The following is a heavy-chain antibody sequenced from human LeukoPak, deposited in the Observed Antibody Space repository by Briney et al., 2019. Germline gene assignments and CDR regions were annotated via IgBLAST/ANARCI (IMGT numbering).Heavy chain of an antibody. CDR1: GGSFSGYY. V-gene: IGHV4-34*01. Sequence: SETLSLTCAVYGGSFSGYYWSWIRQPPGKGLEWIGEINHSGSTNYSPSLKSRVTISVDTSKNQFSLKLSSVTAADTAVYYCARRWYSSSWYAYFQHWGQGTLVTVSS. D-gene: IGHD6-13*01. CDR2: INHSGST. CDR3: ARRWYSSSWYAYFQH. J-gene: IGHJ1*01.